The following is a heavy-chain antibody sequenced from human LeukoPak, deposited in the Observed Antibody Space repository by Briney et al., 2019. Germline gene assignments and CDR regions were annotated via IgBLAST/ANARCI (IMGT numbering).Heavy chain of an antibody. Sequence: ASVKVSCKASGYTFTGYYMHWVRQAPGQGLEWVGWINPNSGGTNYAQKFQGRVTMTRDTSISTAYMELSRLRSDDTAVYYCARSYGDYAYFDYWGQGTLVTVSS. D-gene: IGHD4-17*01. CDR3: ARSYGDYAYFDY. CDR2: INPNSGGT. CDR1: GYTFTGYY. V-gene: IGHV1-2*02. J-gene: IGHJ4*02.